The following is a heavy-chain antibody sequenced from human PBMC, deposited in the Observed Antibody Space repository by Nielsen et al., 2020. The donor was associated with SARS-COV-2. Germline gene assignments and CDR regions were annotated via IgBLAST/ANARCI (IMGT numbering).Heavy chain of an antibody. D-gene: IGHD1-7*01. CDR3: ARRARGNYFDP. Sequence: SNYWGWIRQPPGKGLEFIGSIYYSGVTYYDPSLKSRVTISVDTSKNHFSLKLRSVTATDTAVYYCARRARGNYFDPWGQGTLVTVSS. CDR2: IYYSGVT. J-gene: IGHJ5*02. V-gene: IGHV4-39*02. CDR1: SNY.